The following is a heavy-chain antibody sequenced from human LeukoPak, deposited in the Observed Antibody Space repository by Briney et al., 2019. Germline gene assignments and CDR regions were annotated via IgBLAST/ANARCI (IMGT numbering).Heavy chain of an antibody. CDR3: AKGDGIGKHPTRDYHFEI. CDR2: TGLERVHT. D-gene: IGHD5-24*01. J-gene: IGHJ4*02. V-gene: IGHV3-23*01. Sequence: GGSLRLTCAASGFIFSSHAMSWVRQPPGKGLEWVSTTGLERVHTLCADSVKGRFTVSRHNSRNTLELQMDSLRVDDTAGYYCAKGDGIGKHPTRDYHFEIWGQGTLVTVSS. CDR1: GFIFSSHA.